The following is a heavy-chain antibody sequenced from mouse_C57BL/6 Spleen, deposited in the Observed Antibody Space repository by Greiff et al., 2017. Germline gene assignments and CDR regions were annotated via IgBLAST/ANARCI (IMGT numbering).Heavy chain of an antibody. V-gene: IGHV5-17*01. J-gene: IGHJ4*01. CDR2: ISSGSSTI. CDR1: GFTFSDYG. CDR3: ARNYDGYYEAMDY. Sequence: EVQGVESGGGLVKPGGSLKLSCAASGFTFSDYGMHWVRQAPEKGLEWVAYISSGSSTISYADTVKGRCTISRDNAKNTLFLQMTSLRCADTAMYYWARNYDGYYEAMDYWGQGTSVTVSS. D-gene: IGHD2-3*01.